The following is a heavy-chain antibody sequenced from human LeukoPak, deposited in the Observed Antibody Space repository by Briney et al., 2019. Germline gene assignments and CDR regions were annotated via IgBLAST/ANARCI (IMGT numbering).Heavy chain of an antibody. J-gene: IGHJ6*01. CDR2: MNPNYGNT. CDR1: GYTFTIYD. CDR3: ASIIQFEYLFGSGNYYHSNYGMHV. D-gene: IGHD3-10*01. V-gene: IGHV1-8*02. Sequence: ASVNVSFKASGYTFTIYDINWVRQPTRQGLEWVGMMNPNYGNTGNTQQYQHTVTIATNHYISTHYMELISLRSEDTAVYYCASIIQFEYLFGSGNYYHSNYGMHVGGEGTTVTVS.